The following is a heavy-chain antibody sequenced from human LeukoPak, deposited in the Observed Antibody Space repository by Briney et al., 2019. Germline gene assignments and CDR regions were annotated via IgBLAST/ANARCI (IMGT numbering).Heavy chain of an antibody. V-gene: IGHV4-38-2*01. CDR2: IYHSGST. Sequence: PSETLSLTCAVSGYSISSGYYWGWIRQPPGKGPEWIGSIYHSGSTYYNPSLKSRVTISVDTSKNQFSLKLSSVTAADTAVYYCARADYYGSGASTDYWGQGTLVTVSS. CDR1: GYSISSGYY. J-gene: IGHJ4*02. CDR3: ARADYYGSGASTDY. D-gene: IGHD3-10*01.